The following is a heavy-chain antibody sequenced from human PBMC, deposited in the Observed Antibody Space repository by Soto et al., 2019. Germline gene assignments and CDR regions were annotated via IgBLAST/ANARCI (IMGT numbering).Heavy chain of an antibody. D-gene: IGHD6-13*01. Sequence: ASVKVSCKASGYTFTSYGISWVRQAPGQGLERMGWISAYNGNTNYAQKLQGRVTMTTDTSTSTAYMELRSLRSDDTAVYYCARDLVGYSSSWFPMDVWGQGTTVTVSS. CDR2: ISAYNGNT. CDR3: ARDLVGYSSSWFPMDV. J-gene: IGHJ6*02. CDR1: GYTFTSYG. V-gene: IGHV1-18*01.